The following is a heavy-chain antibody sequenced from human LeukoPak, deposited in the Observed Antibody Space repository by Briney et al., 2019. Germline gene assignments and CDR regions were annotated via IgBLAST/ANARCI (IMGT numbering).Heavy chain of an antibody. D-gene: IGHD3-10*01. CDR2: ISGSGGST. Sequence: PGGSLRLSCAASGFTFSSYAMSWVRQAPGKGLEWVSAISGSGGSTYYADSVKGRFTISRDNSKNTLYLQMNSLRAEDTAVYYCAKGRLGRGVIITALFDYWGQGTLVTVSS. J-gene: IGHJ4*02. V-gene: IGHV3-23*01. CDR3: AKGRLGRGVIITALFDY. CDR1: GFTFSSYA.